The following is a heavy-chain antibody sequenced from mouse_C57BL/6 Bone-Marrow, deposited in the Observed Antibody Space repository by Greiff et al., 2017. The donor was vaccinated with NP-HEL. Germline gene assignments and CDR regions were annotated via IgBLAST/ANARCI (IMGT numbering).Heavy chain of an antibody. CDR3: ARHEVSNYEVNFDY. CDR1: GYTFTSYW. Sequence: QVQLQQPGAELVMPGASVKLSCKASGYTFTSYWMHWVKQRPGQGLEWIGEIDPSDSYTNYNQKFKGQSTLTVDKSSSTAYMQLSSLTSEDSAVYYCARHEVSNYEVNFDYWGQGTTLTVSS. CDR2: IDPSDSYT. V-gene: IGHV1-69*01. J-gene: IGHJ2*01. D-gene: IGHD2-5*01.